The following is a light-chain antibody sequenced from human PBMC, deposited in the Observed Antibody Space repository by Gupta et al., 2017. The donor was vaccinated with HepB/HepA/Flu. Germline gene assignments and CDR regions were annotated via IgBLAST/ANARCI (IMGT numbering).Light chain of an antibody. CDR2: DVN. CDR1: SSDVGGFNY. Sequence: QSALTQPRSVSGSPGRSVTISCTGTSSDVGGFNYVSWYQQHPGRAPRLMIYDVNRRPSGVSNRFSGSKSGNTASLAISGLQPEDEANYYCCSYAGSFIWVFGGGTKLTVL. V-gene: IGLV2-11*01. J-gene: IGLJ3*02. CDR3: CSYAGSFIWV.